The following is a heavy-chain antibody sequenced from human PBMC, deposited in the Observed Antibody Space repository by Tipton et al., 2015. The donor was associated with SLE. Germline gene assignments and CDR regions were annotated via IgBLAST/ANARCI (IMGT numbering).Heavy chain of an antibody. V-gene: IGHV3-30-3*01. J-gene: IGHJ4*02. CDR1: GFTFSTYV. CDR3: ARDGVAVPGPYFEY. CDR2: ISYDGSKK. D-gene: IGHD6-19*01. Sequence: SLRLSCAASGFTFSTYVMHWVRQAPGKGLEWVAVISYDGSKKYFADSVKGRLTISRDNTKNSLYLQMNSLRAEDTAVYYCARDGVAVPGPYFEYWGQGTLVTVSS.